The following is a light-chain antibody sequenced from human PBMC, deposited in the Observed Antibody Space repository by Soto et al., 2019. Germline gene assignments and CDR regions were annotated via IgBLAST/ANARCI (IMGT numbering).Light chain of an antibody. Sequence: QSVLTQPASVSGSPGQSITISCTGTSSDVGSYNLVSWYQQHPGKAPKLMIYEGSKRPSGVSNRFSGSKSGSTASLTISGLQAEDEADYYCCSYAGSSTSWVFGGGTKLTVL. CDR1: SSDVGSYNL. J-gene: IGLJ3*02. CDR2: EGS. V-gene: IGLV2-23*01. CDR3: CSYAGSSTSWV.